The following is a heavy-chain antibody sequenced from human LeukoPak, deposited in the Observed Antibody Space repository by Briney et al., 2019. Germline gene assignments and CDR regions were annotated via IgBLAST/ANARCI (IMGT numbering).Heavy chain of an antibody. CDR3: AKGRGVGTVYFDY. V-gene: IGHV3-21*04. J-gene: IGHJ4*02. CDR1: GFTFSSYS. D-gene: IGHD1-26*01. Sequence: PGGSLRLSCAASGFTFSSYSMNWVRQAPGKGLEWVSSISSSSSYIYHADSVKGRFTISRDTSKNTLYLQMNSLRAEDTAIYYCAKGRGVGTVYFDYWGQGIPVTVSS. CDR2: ISSSSSYI.